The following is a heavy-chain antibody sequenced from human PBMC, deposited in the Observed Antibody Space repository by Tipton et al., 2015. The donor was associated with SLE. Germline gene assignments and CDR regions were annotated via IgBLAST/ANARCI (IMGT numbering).Heavy chain of an antibody. V-gene: IGHV4-38-2*01. CDR3: ARTLGAIAHTVYDAFDI. CDR1: GYSLSSGYY. J-gene: IGHJ3*02. D-gene: IGHD1-26*01. CDR2: IYHSGST. Sequence: TLSLTCAVSGYSLSSGYYWGWIRQPPGKGLEWIGSIYHSGSTYYNPSLKSRVTISVDTSKNQFSLRLTSVTAADTAVYYCARTLGAIAHTVYDAFDIWGQGKMVTVSS.